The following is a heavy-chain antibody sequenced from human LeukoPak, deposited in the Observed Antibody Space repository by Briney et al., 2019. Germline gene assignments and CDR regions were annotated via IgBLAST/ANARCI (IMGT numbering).Heavy chain of an antibody. V-gene: IGHV3-33*01. CDR1: AFTFSSYG. Sequence: GGSLRLSCAASAFTFSSYGMHWVRQAPGKGLEWVAVIWYDGSNKYYADSVKGRFTISGDNSKNTLYLQMNSLRAEDTAVYYCARDRRIPYDFWSGYQGGPTFPWGQGTLVTVSS. CDR3: ARDRRIPYDFWSGYQGGPTFP. CDR2: IWYDGSNK. D-gene: IGHD3-3*01. J-gene: IGHJ5*02.